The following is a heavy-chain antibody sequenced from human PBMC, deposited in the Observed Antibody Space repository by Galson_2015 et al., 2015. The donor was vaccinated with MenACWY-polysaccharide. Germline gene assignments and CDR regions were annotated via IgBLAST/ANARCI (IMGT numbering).Heavy chain of an antibody. CDR2: ISYSSNSI. Sequence: SLRLSCAASGFSFSSYTLNWVRQAPGKGLEWVSSISYSSNSIYYADSVKGRFTISRDNAGNSLYLLMNNLRAEDTAVYYWGRVSGHFYYYDSGDLKQGPSDMWGRGTMVTVSS. CDR3: GRVSGHFYYYDSGDLKQGPSDM. CDR1: GFSFSSYT. J-gene: IGHJ3*02. V-gene: IGHV3-21*01. D-gene: IGHD3-16*01.